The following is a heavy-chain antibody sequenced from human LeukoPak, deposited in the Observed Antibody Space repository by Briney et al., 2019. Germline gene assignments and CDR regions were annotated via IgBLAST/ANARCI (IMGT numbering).Heavy chain of an antibody. CDR2: IYTSGST. J-gene: IGHJ4*02. D-gene: IGHD6-13*01. Sequence: TLSLTCTVSGGSITSGSYHWSWIRQPAGKGLEWIGRIYTSGSTNYNPSLKSRVTISVDTPKNQFSLKLSSVTAADTAVYYCAGDAGSSWCPFDYWGEGTLVTVSS. CDR1: GGSITSGSYH. V-gene: IGHV4-61*02. CDR3: AGDAGSSWCPFDY.